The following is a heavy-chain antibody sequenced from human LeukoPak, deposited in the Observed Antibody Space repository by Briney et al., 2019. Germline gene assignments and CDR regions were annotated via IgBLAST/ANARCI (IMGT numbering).Heavy chain of an antibody. CDR1: GYTFTGYY. V-gene: IGHV1-2*02. Sequence: ASVKVSCKASGYTFTGYYMHWVRQAPGQGLEWMGWIYPNSGGTNYAQKFQGRVTMTRDTSISTAYMELSRLRSDDTAVYYCTRVDYYDSSGYDCWGQGTLVTVSS. CDR3: TRVDYYDSSGYDC. D-gene: IGHD3-22*01. J-gene: IGHJ4*02. CDR2: IYPNSGGT.